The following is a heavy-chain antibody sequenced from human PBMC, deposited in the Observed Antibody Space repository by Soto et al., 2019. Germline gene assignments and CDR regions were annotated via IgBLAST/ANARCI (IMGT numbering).Heavy chain of an antibody. V-gene: IGHV3-23*01. D-gene: IGHD2-2*01. Sequence: HPGGSLRLSCAASGFTFSSYAMSWVRQAPGKGLEWVSAISGSGSSTYYADSVKGRFTISRDNSKNTLYLQMNSLRAEDTAVYYCAKGPPGPDIVVVTECDYWGQGTLVTVSS. CDR3: AKGPPGPDIVVVTECDY. CDR2: ISGSGSST. J-gene: IGHJ4*02. CDR1: GFTFSSYA.